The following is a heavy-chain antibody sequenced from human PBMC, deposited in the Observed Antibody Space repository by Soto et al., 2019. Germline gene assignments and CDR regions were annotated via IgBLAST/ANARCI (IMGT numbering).Heavy chain of an antibody. CDR3: ARGSSSWYRVDY. D-gene: IGHD6-13*01. CDR2: ISYDGSNK. V-gene: IGHV3-30-3*01. J-gene: IGHJ4*02. CDR1: GFTFSSYA. Sequence: QVQLVESGGGVVQPGRSLRLSCAASGFTFSSYAMHWVRQAPGKGLEWVAVISYDGSNKYYADSVKGRFTISRDNSKNTLYLQMNSLRAEDTAVYYCARGSSSWYRVDYWGQGTQVTVSS.